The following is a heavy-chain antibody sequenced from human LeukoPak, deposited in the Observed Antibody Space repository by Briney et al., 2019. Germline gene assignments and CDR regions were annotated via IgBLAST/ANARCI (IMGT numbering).Heavy chain of an antibody. V-gene: IGHV3-30*02. CDR1: GFTFSSYG. CDR2: IRYDGSNK. D-gene: IGHD6-19*01. Sequence: GGSLRLSCAASGFTFSSYGMHWVRQAPGKGLEWVAFIRYDGSNKYYADSVKGRFTTSRDNSKNTLYLQMNSLRAEDTAVYYCAKDGGIAVAGFDYWGQGTLVTVSS. J-gene: IGHJ4*02. CDR3: AKDGGIAVAGFDY.